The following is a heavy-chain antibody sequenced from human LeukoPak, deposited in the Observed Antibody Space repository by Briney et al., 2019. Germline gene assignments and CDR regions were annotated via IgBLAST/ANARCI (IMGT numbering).Heavy chain of an antibody. D-gene: IGHD6-13*01. CDR2: ISYSGST. V-gene: IGHV4-59*01. CDR1: GGSISSYY. Sequence: PSETLSLTCTVSGGSISSYYWSWIRQPPGKGLEWIGYISYSGSTNYNPSLKSRVTISVDTSKNQFSLKLSSVTAADTAVYYCARSYSSTWYGDFHHWGQGTLVTVSS. J-gene: IGHJ1*01. CDR3: ARSYSSTWYGDFHH.